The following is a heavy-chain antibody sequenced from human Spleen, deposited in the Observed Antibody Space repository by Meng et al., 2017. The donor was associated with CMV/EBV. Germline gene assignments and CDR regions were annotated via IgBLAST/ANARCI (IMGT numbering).Heavy chain of an antibody. V-gene: IGHV1-2*02. D-gene: IGHD2-2*02. J-gene: IGHJ4*02. Sequence: ASVKVSCKTSGYTFTGYYMNWVRQAPGQGLEWVGWINPDTRGTNFAQKFQGRVTMTSDMSTSTAYMELSRLKPDDTAVYYCARGPHSCQSISCYILDYWGQGTLVTVSS. CDR1: GYTFTGYY. CDR3: ARGPHSCQSISCYILDY. CDR2: INPDTRGT.